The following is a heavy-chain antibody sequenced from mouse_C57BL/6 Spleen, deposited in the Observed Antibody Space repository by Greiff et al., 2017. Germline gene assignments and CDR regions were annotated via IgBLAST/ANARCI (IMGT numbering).Heavy chain of an antibody. J-gene: IGHJ1*03. D-gene: IGHD1-1*01. V-gene: IGHV1-53*01. CDR3: AGITTVVATDFDV. CDR1: GYTFTSYW. CDR2: INPSNGGT. Sequence: QVQLQQPGTELVKPGASVKLSCKASGYTFTSYWMHWVKQRPGQGLEWIGNINPSNGGTNYNEKFKSKATLTVDKSSSTAYRQLSSLPSEDSAVYYCAGITTVVATDFDVWGTGTTVTVSS.